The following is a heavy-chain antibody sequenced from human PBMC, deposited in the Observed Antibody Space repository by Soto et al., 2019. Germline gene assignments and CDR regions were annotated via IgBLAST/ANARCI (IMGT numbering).Heavy chain of an antibody. V-gene: IGHV3-23*01. Sequence: EVHLLESGGGLVQPGGSLRLSCVASGFTFSGYEMSWARQRPGKGLEWVSFISSSGHTTYYADSVKGRFTMSRDNSKNTLYLQMSSLRGEDTALYYCVKGGCLDDGGQGTLVIVSS. J-gene: IGHJ4*02. CDR3: VKGGCLDD. CDR2: ISSSGHTT. CDR1: GFTFSGYE. D-gene: IGHD3-16*01.